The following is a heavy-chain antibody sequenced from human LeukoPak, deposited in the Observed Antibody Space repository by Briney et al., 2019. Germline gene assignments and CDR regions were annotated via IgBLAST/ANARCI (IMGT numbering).Heavy chain of an antibody. CDR3: AKVRGYSFGHFDY. CDR1: GFRFDDYA. D-gene: IGHD5-18*01. Sequence: GGSLRLSCAASGFRFDDYAMHWVRQAPGKGLEWVSGISWNSGTIAYADSVKGRFTISRDNAKNSLYLQMNSLRAEDTALYYCAKVRGYSFGHFDYWGQGTLVTVSS. CDR2: ISWNSGTI. V-gene: IGHV3-9*01. J-gene: IGHJ4*02.